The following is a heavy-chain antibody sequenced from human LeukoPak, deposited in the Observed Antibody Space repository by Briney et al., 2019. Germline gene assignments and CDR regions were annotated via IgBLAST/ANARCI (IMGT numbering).Heavy chain of an antibody. CDR1: GFTVSTYY. D-gene: IGHD2-15*01. Sequence: GGSLRLSCAASGFTVSTYYMSWVRQAPGKGLEWVSAISGSGGSTYYADSVKGRFTISRDNSKNTLYLQMNSLRAEDTAVYYCAKNKGPVAATPFDYWGQGTLVTVSS. V-gene: IGHV3-23*01. CDR2: ISGSGGST. CDR3: AKNKGPVAATPFDY. J-gene: IGHJ4*02.